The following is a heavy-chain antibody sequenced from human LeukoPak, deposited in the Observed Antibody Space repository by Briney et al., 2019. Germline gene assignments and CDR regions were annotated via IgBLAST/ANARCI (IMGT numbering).Heavy chain of an antibody. V-gene: IGHV5-51*01. D-gene: IGHD4-17*01. CDR2: IHPGNSDT. CDR1: GYSFTSYW. Sequence: GESLKISCKGSGYSFTSYWIGWVRQMPGKGLEWVAIIHPGNSDTRYSPSFQGQVTISADKSNSTAYLQWSSLKASDIAMYYCARHVVYGDTADAFDIWGQGTMVTVSS. CDR3: ARHVVYGDTADAFDI. J-gene: IGHJ3*02.